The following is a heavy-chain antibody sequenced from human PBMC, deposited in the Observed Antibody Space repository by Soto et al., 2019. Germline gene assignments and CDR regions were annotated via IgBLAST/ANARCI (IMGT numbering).Heavy chain of an antibody. CDR2: IYYSGST. J-gene: IGHJ4*02. D-gene: IGHD6-6*01. CDR3: AKNGLSSSPSAIDS. CDR1: CGSISSYY. V-gene: IGHV4-59*01. Sequence: PSETLSLTCTFSCGSISSYYWSWIRQPPGKGLEWIGYIYYSGSTNYNPSLKSRVTISVDTSKNQFSLKLSSVTAADTAVYYCAKNGLSSSPSAIDSWGQGTLVTVSS.